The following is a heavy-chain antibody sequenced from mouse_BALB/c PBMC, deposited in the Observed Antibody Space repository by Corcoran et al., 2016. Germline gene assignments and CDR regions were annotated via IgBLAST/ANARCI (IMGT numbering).Heavy chain of an antibody. V-gene: IGHV3-6*02. CDR3: ARNYGY. CDR2: ISYDGSN. CDR1: GYSITSGYY. J-gene: IGHJ2*01. Sequence: VQLQESGAGVEKPAKSLSTTCAFTGYSITSGYYWNWIRQFPGNKLEWMGYISYDGSNNYNPSLNNRISITRDTSKNQFFLKLNSVTTEDTATYYCARNYGYWGQGTTLTVSS. D-gene: IGHD2-1*01.